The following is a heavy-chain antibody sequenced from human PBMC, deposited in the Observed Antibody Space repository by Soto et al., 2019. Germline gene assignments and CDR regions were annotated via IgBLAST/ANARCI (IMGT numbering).Heavy chain of an antibody. CDR3: ASSPIVVVPAAMLLFDY. J-gene: IGHJ4*02. Sequence: QVQLQQWGAGLLKPSETLSLTCAVYGGSFSGYYWSWIRQPPGKGLEWIGEINHSGSTNYNPSLKSRVTIQVYPSKNQFSLKLSSVTAADTAVYYCASSPIVVVPAAMLLFDYWGQGTLVTVSS. D-gene: IGHD2-2*01. V-gene: IGHV4-34*01. CDR2: INHSGST. CDR1: GGSFSGYY.